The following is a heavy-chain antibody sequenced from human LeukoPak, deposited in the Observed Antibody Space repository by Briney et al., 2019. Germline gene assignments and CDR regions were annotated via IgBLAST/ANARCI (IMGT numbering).Heavy chain of an antibody. J-gene: IGHJ4*02. CDR1: GGTFSSYA. Sequence: GASVKVSCKASGGTFSSYAISWVRQAPGQGLEWMGGIIPIFGTANYAQKFQGRVTLTADESTSTAYMELSSLRSEDTAVYYCARVYGDWTYYFDYWGQGTLVTVSS. CDR2: IIPIFGTA. V-gene: IGHV1-69*13. D-gene: IGHD4-17*01. CDR3: ARVYGDWTYYFDY.